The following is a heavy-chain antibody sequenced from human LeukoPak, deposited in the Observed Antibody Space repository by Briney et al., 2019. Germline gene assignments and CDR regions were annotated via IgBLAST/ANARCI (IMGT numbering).Heavy chain of an antibody. Sequence: GGSLRLSCAASGFTFNTYSMNWVRQAPGKGLEWVSYITSSSSTIYYADSVKGRFTVSRDNAKNSLYLQMNSLRDEDTAVYYCARNSVGAAKFDNWGQGTLVTVSS. CDR1: GFTFNTYS. D-gene: IGHD1-26*01. CDR3: ARNSVGAAKFDN. J-gene: IGHJ4*02. CDR2: ITSSSSTI. V-gene: IGHV3-48*02.